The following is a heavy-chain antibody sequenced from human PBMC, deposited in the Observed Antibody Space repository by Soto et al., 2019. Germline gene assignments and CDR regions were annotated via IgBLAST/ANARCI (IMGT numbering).Heavy chain of an antibody. CDR1: GFTFSGSA. CDR3: TRRAIRAFVI. CDR2: IRSKANSYAT. Sequence: GGSLRLSCAASGFTFSGSAMHWVRQASGKGLEWVGRIRSKANSYATAYAASVKGRFTISRDDSKNTAYLQMNSLKTEDTAVYYCTRRAIRAFVIWGQGTMVTVS. V-gene: IGHV3-73*01. J-gene: IGHJ3*02.